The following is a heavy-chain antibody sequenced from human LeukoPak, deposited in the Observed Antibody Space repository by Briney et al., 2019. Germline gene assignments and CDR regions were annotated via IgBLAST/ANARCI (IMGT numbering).Heavy chain of an antibody. CDR3: AKAKPQAMVLPGNY. D-gene: IGHD5-18*01. J-gene: IGHJ4*02. CDR1: GFTFSSYA. V-gene: IGHV3-23*01. Sequence: PGGSLRLSCAASGFTFSSYAMSWVPQAPGKGLEGVSTISGSGDTTYYADSVKGRFTISRDNSKNTIYLQMNSLRAEDPAVYYCAKAKPQAMVLPGNYWGQGTLVTVSS. CDR2: ISGSGDTT.